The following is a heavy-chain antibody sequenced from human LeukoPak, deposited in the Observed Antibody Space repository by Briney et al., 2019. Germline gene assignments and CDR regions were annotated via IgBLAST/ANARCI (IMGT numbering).Heavy chain of an antibody. D-gene: IGHD6-13*01. CDR1: GGSFSGYY. CDR2: IYYSGST. CDR3: ARAGGYSRRGRGAEIDY. V-gene: IGHV4-59*01. J-gene: IGHJ4*02. Sequence: SETLSLTCAVCGGSFSGYYWSWIRQPPGKGLEWIGYIYYSGSTNYNPSLKSRVTISVDTSKNQFSLKLSSVTAADTAVYYCARAGGYSRRGRGAEIDYWGQGTLVTVSS.